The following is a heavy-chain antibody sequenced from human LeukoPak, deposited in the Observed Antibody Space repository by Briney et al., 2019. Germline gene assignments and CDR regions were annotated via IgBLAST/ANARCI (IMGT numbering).Heavy chain of an antibody. CDR1: GGSISSSSYY. D-gene: IGHD3-10*01. V-gene: IGHV4-39*07. CDR2: IYYSGST. CDR3: ARSGSGYFNWFDP. J-gene: IGHJ5*02. Sequence: SETLSLTCTVSGGSISSSSYYWGWIRPPPGKGLEWIGSIYYSGSTYYNPSLKSRVTISVDTSKNQFSLKLSSVTAADTAVYYCARSGSGYFNWFDPWGQGTLVTVSS.